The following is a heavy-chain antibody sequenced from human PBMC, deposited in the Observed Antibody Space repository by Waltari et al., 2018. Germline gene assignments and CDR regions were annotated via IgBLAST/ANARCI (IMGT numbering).Heavy chain of an antibody. CDR2: ISSDGGNQ. CDR3: AKDRREALTLGWYFDL. J-gene: IGHJ2*01. Sequence: QVHLVESGGRVVQPGRSVRLSCAASGFTFRDLGLTLVRQAPGKGLEWVGVISSDGGNQHYADSVKGRFTISRDNSKNTVFLQMNSLTTEDAAVYYCAKDRREALTLGWYFDLWGRGTLITVSS. CDR1: GFTFRDLG. D-gene: IGHD6-6*01. V-gene: IGHV3-30*18.